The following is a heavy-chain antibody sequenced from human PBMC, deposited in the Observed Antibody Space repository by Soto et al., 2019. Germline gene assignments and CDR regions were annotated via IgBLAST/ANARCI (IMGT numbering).Heavy chain of an antibody. Sequence: SETLSLTCAVSGYSISSGYYWGWIRQPPGKGLEWIGSIYHSGSTYYDPSLKSRVTISVDTSKNQFSLKLSSVTAADTAVYYCARDSPGAAAGRPRPYYYYGMDVWGQGTTVTVSS. CDR1: GYSISSGYY. V-gene: IGHV4-38-2*02. J-gene: IGHJ6*02. D-gene: IGHD6-13*01. CDR2: IYHSGST. CDR3: ARDSPGAAAGRPRPYYYYGMDV.